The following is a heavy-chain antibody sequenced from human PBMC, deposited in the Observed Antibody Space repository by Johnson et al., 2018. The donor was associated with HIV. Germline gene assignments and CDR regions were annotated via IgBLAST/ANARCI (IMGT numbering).Heavy chain of an antibody. Sequence: QEHLVESGGGVVQPGRSLRLSCAASGFAFSNFAMHWVRQAPGKGLEWVAVTSYDGTHNYYADSVKDRFNISRDNSKNPLYLQMNSLRAEDTAVYYCAKSGLFVLVVYAPDVFDVWGQGTMVTVSS. CDR1: GFAFSNFA. J-gene: IGHJ3*01. CDR3: AKSGLFVLVVYAPDVFDV. D-gene: IGHD2-8*02. V-gene: IGHV3-30*18. CDR2: TSYDGTHN.